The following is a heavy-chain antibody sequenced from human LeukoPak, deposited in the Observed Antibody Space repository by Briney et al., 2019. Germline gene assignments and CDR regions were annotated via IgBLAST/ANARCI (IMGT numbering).Heavy chain of an antibody. J-gene: IGHJ4*02. CDR2: INQDGTEK. V-gene: IGHV3-7*01. Sequence: GGSLRLSCADSGFTFSNFWMSWVRQAPGKGLEWVANINQDGTEKYYVDSVKGRFTIYRDNAKTSLYLQMNSLRAEDTAVYYCARGKFDFDYWGQGALVTVSS. D-gene: IGHD3-16*01. CDR3: ARGKFDFDY. CDR1: GFTFSNFW.